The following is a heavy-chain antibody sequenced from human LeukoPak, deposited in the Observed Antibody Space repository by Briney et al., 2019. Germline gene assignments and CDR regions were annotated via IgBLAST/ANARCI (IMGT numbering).Heavy chain of an antibody. Sequence: ASVKVSCKASGYTFTSYGISWVRQAPGHGLEWMGIINSSGGSTSYAQKFQGRVTMTRDTPTSTVYMELSSLRSEDTAVYYCARGDQAPWNDGDGVLYWGQGTLVTVSS. CDR1: GYTFTSYG. D-gene: IGHD1-1*01. V-gene: IGHV1-46*01. J-gene: IGHJ4*02. CDR3: ARGDQAPWNDGDGVLY. CDR2: INSSGGST.